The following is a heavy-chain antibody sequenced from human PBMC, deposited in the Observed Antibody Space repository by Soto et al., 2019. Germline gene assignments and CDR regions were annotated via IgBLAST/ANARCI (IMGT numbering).Heavy chain of an antibody. J-gene: IGHJ4*02. V-gene: IGHV4-4*02. CDR3: AAHRGSTYGPLDD. CDR1: GGSISSSNL. CDR2: IYHSGNT. Sequence: PSETLSLTCAVSGGSISSSNLWTWVRQAPGKGLEWIGEIYHSGNTNYNPSLKSRVTIAVDKPKNQLSLKMTYMTAADTAVYYCAAHRGSTYGPLDDWGQGTMVTVSS. D-gene: IGHD5-18*01.